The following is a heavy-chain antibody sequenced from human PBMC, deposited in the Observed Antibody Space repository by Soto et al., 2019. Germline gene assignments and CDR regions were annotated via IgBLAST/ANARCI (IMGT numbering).Heavy chain of an antibody. V-gene: IGHV3-30*04. CDR2: ISYDGSNK. CDR1: GFTFSSYA. D-gene: IGHD4-4*01. Sequence: QVQLVESGGGVVQPGRSLRLSCAASGFTFSSYAMHWVRQAPGKGLEWVAVISYDGSNKYYADSVKGRFTISKDNSKNTLYLQMNSLRAEDTAVYYCAKAPGATVTDYYYFGMDVWGQGTTVTVSS. CDR3: AKAPGATVTDYYYFGMDV. J-gene: IGHJ6*02.